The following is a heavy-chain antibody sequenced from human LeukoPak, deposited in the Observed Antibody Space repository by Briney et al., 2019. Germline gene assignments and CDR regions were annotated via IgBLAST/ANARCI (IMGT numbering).Heavy chain of an antibody. Sequence: GGSLRLSCTASGLIFSSYAMSWGRHAPGKGLECVSVMCGSGGSTYYAHSVKGRFTISRDNSKNTLYLQMYSLRAEDTAVYYCAKAATLTGYQNWGQGTLVTVSS. CDR1: GLIFSSYA. J-gene: IGHJ4*02. V-gene: IGHV3-23*01. D-gene: IGHD3-9*01. CDR3: AKAATLTGYQN. CDR2: MCGSGGST.